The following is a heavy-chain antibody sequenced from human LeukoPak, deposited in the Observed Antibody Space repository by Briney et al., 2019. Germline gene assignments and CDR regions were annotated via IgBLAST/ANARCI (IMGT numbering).Heavy chain of an antibody. CDR1: GFIFNNYA. CDR3: ARDPERGDGWYLGY. J-gene: IGHJ4*02. D-gene: IGHD2-21*01. CDR2: ISWNSGSI. V-gene: IGHV3-9*01. Sequence: QAGGSLRLSCAGSGFIFNNYAMHWVRQPPGKGLEWVSGISWNSGSIDYADSVKGRFTISRDNAKNSLYLQMNSLRVEDTAVYYCARDPERGDGWYLGYWGQGTLVTVSS.